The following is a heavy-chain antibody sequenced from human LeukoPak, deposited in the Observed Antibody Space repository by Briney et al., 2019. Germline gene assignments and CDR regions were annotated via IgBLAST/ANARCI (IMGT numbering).Heavy chain of an antibody. J-gene: IGHJ4*02. Sequence: KPSETLSLTCAVYGGSFSGYYWSWIRQPPGKGLEWIGEINHSGSTNYNPSLKSRVTISVDTSKNQFSLKLSSVTAADTAVYYCATKYYGDPSFDYWGQGTLVTVSS. D-gene: IGHD4-17*01. CDR1: GGSFSGYY. V-gene: IGHV4-34*01. CDR3: ATKYYGDPSFDY. CDR2: INHSGST.